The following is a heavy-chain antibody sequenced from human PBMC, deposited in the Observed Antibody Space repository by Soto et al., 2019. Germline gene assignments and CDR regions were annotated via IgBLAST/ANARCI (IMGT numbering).Heavy chain of an antibody. D-gene: IGHD2-8*02. Sequence: HVQLQQWGAGLLKPSETLSLTCAVYGGSFSGYYWTWIRQPPGTGLEWIGEINHSGSTNYNPSLKSRVTISVDTSKNQFSLKLTSVTAADTAVYYCARDKITGLFDYWCQGTLVTVSS. CDR3: ARDKITGLFDY. J-gene: IGHJ4*02. CDR1: GGSFSGYY. V-gene: IGHV4-34*01. CDR2: INHSGST.